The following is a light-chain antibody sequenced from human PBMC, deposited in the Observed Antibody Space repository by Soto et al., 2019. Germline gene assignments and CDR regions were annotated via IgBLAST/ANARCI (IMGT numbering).Light chain of an antibody. J-gene: IGLJ3*02. Sequence: QSALTQPPSASGSPGQSVTISCTGTSSDVGTYTYVSWYQQYPGKAPKLMIYEVTQRPSGVPDRFAGSKYGYTASLTVAVLQAEDEADYYCTSYVGNDIWVFGGGTKVTVL. CDR1: SSDVGTYTY. CDR2: EVT. CDR3: TSYVGNDIWV. V-gene: IGLV2-8*01.